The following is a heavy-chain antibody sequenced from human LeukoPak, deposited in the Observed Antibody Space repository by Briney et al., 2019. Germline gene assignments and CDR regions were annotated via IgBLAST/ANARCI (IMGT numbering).Heavy chain of an antibody. Sequence: PGGSLRLSCAASGFTFSSYAMSWVRQAPGKGLEGVSSITGSTGSTYYADSVNGRFTISRDNSKNTLYLQMNSLRAEDTAVYYCAKRYSGSSGLYNFDYWGQGTLVTVSS. CDR2: ITGSTGST. CDR3: AKRYSGSSGLYNFDY. V-gene: IGHV3-23*01. D-gene: IGHD1-26*01. CDR1: GFTFSSYA. J-gene: IGHJ4*02.